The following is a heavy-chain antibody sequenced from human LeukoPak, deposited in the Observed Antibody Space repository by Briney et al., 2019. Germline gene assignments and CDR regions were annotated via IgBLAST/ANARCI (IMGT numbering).Heavy chain of an antibody. CDR3: ARGLATAQGEAAMPL. CDR1: GGSISSGDYY. V-gene: IGHV4-30-4*01. CDR2: IYYTGSA. D-gene: IGHD2-2*01. Sequence: SETLSLTCTVSGGSISSGDYYWSWIRQPPGEGLEWIGYIYYTGSAYYNPSLKSRVTISVDVSKNQFSLKLSSVTAADTAVYYCARGLATAQGEAAMPLWGQGTLVTVSS. J-gene: IGHJ4*02.